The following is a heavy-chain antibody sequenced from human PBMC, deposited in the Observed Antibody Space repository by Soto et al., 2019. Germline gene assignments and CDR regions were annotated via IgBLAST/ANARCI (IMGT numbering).Heavy chain of an antibody. J-gene: IGHJ4*02. CDR3: ARHVGLEGIPYYYGSGSYGPFDY. Sequence: QLQLQESGPGLVKPSETLSLTCTVSGGSISSSSYYWGWIRQPPGKGLEWIGSIYYSGSTYYNPSYKSRVAIAVDTSKNQFSLKLSSVTAADTAVYYCARHVGLEGIPYYYGSGSYGPFDYWGQGTLVTVSS. CDR1: GGSISSSSYY. V-gene: IGHV4-39*01. D-gene: IGHD3-10*01. CDR2: IYYSGST.